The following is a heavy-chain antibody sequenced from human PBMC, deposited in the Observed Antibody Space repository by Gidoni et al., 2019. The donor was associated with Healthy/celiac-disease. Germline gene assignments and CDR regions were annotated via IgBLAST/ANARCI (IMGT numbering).Heavy chain of an antibody. CDR2: ISYDGSNK. J-gene: IGHJ6*02. CDR3: ARVGGPITTEYLNYYGMDV. CDR1: GFTFSSYA. Sequence: QVQLVESGGGVVQPGRSLRLSCAASGFTFSSYAMHWVRQAPGKGLEWVAVISYDGSNKYYADSVKGRFTISRDNSKNTLYLQMNSLRAEDTAVYYCARVGGPITTEYLNYYGMDVWGQGTTVTVSS. D-gene: IGHD3-22*01. V-gene: IGHV3-30*04.